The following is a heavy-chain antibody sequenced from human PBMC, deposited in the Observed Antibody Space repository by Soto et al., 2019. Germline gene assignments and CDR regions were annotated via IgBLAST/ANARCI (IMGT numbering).Heavy chain of an antibody. CDR2: ISAYNGNT. Sequence: QVQLVQSGAEVKKPGASVKVSCKASGYTFTSYAISWVRQAPGQGLEWMGWISAYNGNTNYAQKLQGRVTMTTDTSTTTAYVDLWSMRSDDPALYYCVRSGPPAGYSGQGTLVTVSS. J-gene: IGHJ4*02. CDR3: VRSGPPAGY. V-gene: IGHV1-18*01. CDR1: GYTFTSYA. D-gene: IGHD3-10*01.